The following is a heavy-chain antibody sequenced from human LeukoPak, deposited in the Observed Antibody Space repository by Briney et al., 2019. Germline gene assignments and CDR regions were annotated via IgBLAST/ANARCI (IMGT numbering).Heavy chain of an antibody. D-gene: IGHD2-2*01. Sequence: SETLSLTCAVYGGSFSGYYWSWIRQPPGKGLEWIGEINHSGSTNYNPSRKSRVTISVDTSKNQFSLKLSSVTAADTAVYYCARGPGYCSSTSCYVSYYYYYGMDVWGKGTTVTVSS. CDR3: ARGPGYCSSTSCYVSYYYYYGMDV. CDR1: GGSFSGYY. J-gene: IGHJ6*04. CDR2: INHSGST. V-gene: IGHV4-34*01.